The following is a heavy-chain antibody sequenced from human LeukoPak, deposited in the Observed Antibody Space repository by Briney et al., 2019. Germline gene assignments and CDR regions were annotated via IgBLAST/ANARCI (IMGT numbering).Heavy chain of an antibody. J-gene: IGHJ3*02. D-gene: IGHD1-7*01. CDR1: GGSFSGYY. V-gene: IGHV4-59*10. CDR3: ARLITGTTTAFDI. CDR2: VYTSGTT. Sequence: SETLSLTCAVYGGSFSGYYWSWIRQPAGKGLEWIGRVYTSGTTHYNPSLKTRLTMSVDTSKDQFSLKLSSVTAADTAVYYCARLITGTTTAFDIWGQGTMVTVSS.